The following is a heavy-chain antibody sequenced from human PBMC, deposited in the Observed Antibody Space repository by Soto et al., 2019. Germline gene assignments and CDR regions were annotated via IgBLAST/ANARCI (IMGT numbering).Heavy chain of an antibody. CDR1: GASVSSPSHY. D-gene: IGHD1-26*01. J-gene: IGHJ4*02. V-gene: IGHV4-61*01. CDR3: ARTHRYSGSYEDY. Sequence: SETLSLTCTVSGASVSSPSHYWSWIRQSPGKGLEPIGYIYGSGVTNYSPSLRSRLTMSIDTSKNQFSLNLRSVTAADTAIYFCARTHRYSGSYEDYWGQGTLVTVSS. CDR2: IYGSGVT.